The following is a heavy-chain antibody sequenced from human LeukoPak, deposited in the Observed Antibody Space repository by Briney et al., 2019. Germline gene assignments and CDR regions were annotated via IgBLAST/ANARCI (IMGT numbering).Heavy chain of an antibody. J-gene: IGHJ4*02. CDR2: ISWNSGSI. D-gene: IGHD3-22*01. CDR3: AKEGHSSGYSLGY. V-gene: IGHV3-9*01. Sequence: GGSLRLSCAASGFTFDDYAMHWVRQAPGKGLEWVSGISWNSGSIGYADSVKGRFTISRDNAKNSLYLQMNSLRAEDTALYYCAKEGHSSGYSLGYWGQGTLVTVSS. CDR1: GFTFDDYA.